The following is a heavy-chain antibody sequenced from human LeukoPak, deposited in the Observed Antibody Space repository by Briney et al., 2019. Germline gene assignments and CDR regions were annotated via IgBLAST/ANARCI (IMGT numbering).Heavy chain of an antibody. CDR3: AKDGRTTVTTGSDY. CDR2: ISGSGGST. CDR1: GFTFSSYA. J-gene: IGHJ4*02. D-gene: IGHD4-17*01. Sequence: GGSLRLSCAASGFTFSSYAMSWVRQAPGKGLEWVSAISGSGGSTCYADSVKGRFTISRDNSKNTLYLQMNSLRAEDTAVYYCAKDGRTTVTTGSDYWGQGTLVTVSS. V-gene: IGHV3-23*01.